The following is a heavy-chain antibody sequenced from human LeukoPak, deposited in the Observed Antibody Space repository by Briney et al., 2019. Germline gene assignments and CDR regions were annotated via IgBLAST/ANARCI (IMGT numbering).Heavy chain of an antibody. V-gene: IGHV1-2*06. CDR3: ARASQDYYDSSDRGYFDH. CDR1: GYTFTGYY. D-gene: IGHD3-22*01. J-gene: IGHJ4*02. Sequence: GASVKVSCKASGYTFTGYYMHWVRQAPGQGLEWMGRINPNSGGTNYAQKFQGRVTMTRDRSISTAYMELSSLRSDDTAAYYCARASQDYYDSSDRGYFDHWGQGTLVTVSS. CDR2: INPNSGGT.